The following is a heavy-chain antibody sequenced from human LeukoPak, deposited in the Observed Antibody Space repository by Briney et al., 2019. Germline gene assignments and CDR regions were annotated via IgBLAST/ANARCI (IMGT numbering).Heavy chain of an antibody. CDR1: GFTFSNSV. J-gene: IGHJ4*02. V-gene: IGHV3-23*01. CDR2: INDSGGSA. D-gene: IGHD6-19*01. Sequence: GGSLRLSCAASGFTFSNSVMSWVRQAPGKELEWVSSINDSGGSAYYADSVKGRFTISRDNSKNTLYLQMNSLRAEDTAVYYCARGVSGWPYYLDYWGQGALVTVSS. CDR3: ARGVSGWPYYLDY.